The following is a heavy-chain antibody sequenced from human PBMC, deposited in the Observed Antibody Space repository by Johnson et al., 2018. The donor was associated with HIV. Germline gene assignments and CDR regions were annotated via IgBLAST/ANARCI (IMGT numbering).Heavy chain of an antibody. CDR3: ARGEGSGWHLAGAFDI. V-gene: IGHV3-66*02. CDR2: IYSGGST. Sequence: VQLVESGGGLVQPGGSLRLSCAASGFTVSSNYMSWVRQAPGKGLEWVSVIYSGGSTYYADSVTGRFTISRDNSKNTLYLQMNSLRAEDTAVYYCARGEGSGWHLAGAFDIWGQGTMVTVSS. D-gene: IGHD6-19*01. J-gene: IGHJ3*02. CDR1: GFTVSSNY.